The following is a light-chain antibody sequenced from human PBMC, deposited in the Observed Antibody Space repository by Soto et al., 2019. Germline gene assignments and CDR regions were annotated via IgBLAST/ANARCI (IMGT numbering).Light chain of an antibody. CDR2: DAS. CDR3: QQDNSYSQA. J-gene: IGKJ1*01. CDR1: QSISSW. V-gene: IGKV1-5*01. Sequence: IQMTQVAATLSAYVGDRVTITCRASQSISSWLAWYQQKPGQAPKLLIYDASSLESGVPSRFSGSGSGTEFTLTISSLQPDDFATYDSQQDNSYSQAFGQGTKVDIK.